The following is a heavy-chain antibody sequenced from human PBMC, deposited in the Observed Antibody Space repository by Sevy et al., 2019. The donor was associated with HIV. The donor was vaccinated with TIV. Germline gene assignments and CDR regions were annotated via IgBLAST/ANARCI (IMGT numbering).Heavy chain of an antibody. CDR3: AKDYSGYD. J-gene: IGHJ4*02. D-gene: IGHD5-12*01. CDR2: ISGSGSNT. CDR1: GFIFSNYG. Sequence: GSLRLSCAASGFIFSNYGMSWVRQAPGKGLEWVSGISGSGSNTYYADSVKGRFTVSRDNSKETLYLEMNSLRAEDTALYYCAKDYSGYDWGQGTLVTVSS. V-gene: IGHV3-23*01.